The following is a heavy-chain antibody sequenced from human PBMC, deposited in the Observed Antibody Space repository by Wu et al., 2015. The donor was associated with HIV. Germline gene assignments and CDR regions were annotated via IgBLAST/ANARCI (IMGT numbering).Heavy chain of an antibody. CDR3: ARDLLWGEDF. J-gene: IGHJ4*02. V-gene: IGHV1-69*11. D-gene: IGHD2-21*01. Sequence: QVQLVQSGAEIKKPGSSVKVSCKASRDTFKRFAITWVRQAPGQGLECMGKITPVLGSTVYTQKFRDRVTITADESTRTIYMALTGLRSEDTAIYFCARDLLWGEDFWGQGTLVTVSS. CDR1: RDTFKRFA. CDR2: ITPVLGST.